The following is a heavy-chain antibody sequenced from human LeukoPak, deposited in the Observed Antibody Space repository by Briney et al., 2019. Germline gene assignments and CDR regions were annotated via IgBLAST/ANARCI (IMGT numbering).Heavy chain of an antibody. CDR1: GYIFSTYP. J-gene: IGHJ4*02. Sequence: GASVKVSCKASGYIFSTYPINWVRQAPGQGLEWMGWINTNTGNPTYGQGFTGRFVFSLDTSVSTAYLQISSLKAEDTAVYYCAAPVWSGYYHFDYWGQGTLVTVSS. D-gene: IGHD3-3*01. V-gene: IGHV7-4-1*02. CDR2: INTNTGNP. CDR3: AAPVWSGYYHFDY.